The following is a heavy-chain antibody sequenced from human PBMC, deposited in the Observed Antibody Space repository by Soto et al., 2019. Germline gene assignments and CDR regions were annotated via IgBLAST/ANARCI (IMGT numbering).Heavy chain of an antibody. J-gene: IGHJ5*02. Sequence: SVKVSCKASGGTFSSYAISWVRQAPGQGLEWMGGIIPIFGTANYAQKFQGRVTITADESTSTAYMELGSLRSEDTAVYYCARGSKIQLGDTDPWGQGTLVTVSS. CDR2: IIPIFGTA. V-gene: IGHV1-69*13. CDR1: GGTFSSYA. CDR3: ARGSKIQLGDTDP. D-gene: IGHD5-18*01.